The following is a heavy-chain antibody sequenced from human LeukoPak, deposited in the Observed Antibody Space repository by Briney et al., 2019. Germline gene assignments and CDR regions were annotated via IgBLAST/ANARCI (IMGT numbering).Heavy chain of an antibody. Sequence: GGSLRLSCAASGFTFDDYGMSWVRQGPGKGLEWVSGINWNGGNTVYADSVKGGFTIFRDNAKNSLYLEMDSLRVEDTALYYCARTSDGNWFDPWGQGTLVTVSS. CDR2: INWNGGNT. D-gene: IGHD1-26*01. CDR1: GFTFDDYG. V-gene: IGHV3-20*04. J-gene: IGHJ5*02. CDR3: ARTSDGNWFDP.